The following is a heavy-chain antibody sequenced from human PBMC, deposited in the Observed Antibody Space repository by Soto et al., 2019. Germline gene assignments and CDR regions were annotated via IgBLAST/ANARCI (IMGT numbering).Heavy chain of an antibody. Sequence: GGSLRLSCAASGFTFSSYGMHWVRQAPGKGLEWVAVISYDGGSKYYADSVKGRFTISRDNSKNTLYLQMNSLRAEDTAVYYCAEDNCSNDYSTGYGMDVWGQGATVTVSS. D-gene: IGHD4-4*01. CDR3: AEDNCSNDYSTGYGMDV. CDR2: ISYDGGSK. V-gene: IGHV3-30*18. CDR1: GFTFSSYG. J-gene: IGHJ6*02.